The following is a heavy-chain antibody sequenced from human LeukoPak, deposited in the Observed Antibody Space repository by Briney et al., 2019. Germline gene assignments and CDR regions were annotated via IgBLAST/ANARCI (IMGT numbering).Heavy chain of an antibody. J-gene: IGHJ3*02. D-gene: IGHD2-2*02. CDR2: INHSGST. CDR3: ARAIGYRSSTSCYTGAFDI. CDR1: GGSFSGYY. V-gene: IGHV4-34*01. Sequence: SETLSLTCAVYGGSFSGYYWSWIRQPPGKGLEWIGEINHSGSTNYNPSLKSRVTISVDTSKNQFSLKLSSVTAADTAVYYCARAIGYRSSTSCYTGAFDIWGQGTMVTVSS.